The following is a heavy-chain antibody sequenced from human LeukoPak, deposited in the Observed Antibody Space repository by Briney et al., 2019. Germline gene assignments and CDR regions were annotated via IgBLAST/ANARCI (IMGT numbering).Heavy chain of an antibody. CDR1: GFTFSSYS. CDR3: ARVGIAAALAYYYGMDV. V-gene: IGHV3-48*01. CDR2: ISSSSSTI. Sequence: GGSLRLSCAASGFTFSSYSMNWVRQAPGKGLEWVSYISSSSSTIYYADSVKGRFTISRDNAKNSLYLQMNSLRAEDTAVYYCARVGIAAALAYYYGMDVWGQGTTVTVSS. D-gene: IGHD6-13*01. J-gene: IGHJ6*02.